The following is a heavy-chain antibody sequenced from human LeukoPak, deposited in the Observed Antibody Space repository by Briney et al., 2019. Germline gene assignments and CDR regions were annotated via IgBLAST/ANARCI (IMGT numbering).Heavy chain of an antibody. CDR3: AKDLWFGDPPRY. V-gene: IGHV3-23*01. CDR2: ISGSGGST. D-gene: IGHD3-10*01. J-gene: IGHJ4*02. CDR1: GLSFSSYA. Sequence: PGGSLRLSCAASGLSFSSYAMSWVRQAPGKGLEWVSAISGSGGSTYYADSVKGRYTISRDNSKNTLYLQMNSLRAEDTAVYYCAKDLWFGDPPRYWGQGTLVTVSS.